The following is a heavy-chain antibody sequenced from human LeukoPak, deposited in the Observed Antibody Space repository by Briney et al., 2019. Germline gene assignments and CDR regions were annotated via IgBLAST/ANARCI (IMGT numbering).Heavy chain of an antibody. J-gene: IGHJ6*02. D-gene: IGHD6-6*01. CDR1: GGSISSSSYY. Sequence: SETLSLTCTVSGGSISSSSYYWGWIRQPPGKGLEWIGCIYYSGSTYYNPSLKSRVTISVDTSKNQFSLKLSSMTAADTAVYYCARQILSSSSPIFRYYSYGMDVWGQGTTVTVSS. CDR2: IYYSGST. CDR3: ARQILSSSSPIFRYYSYGMDV. V-gene: IGHV4-39*01.